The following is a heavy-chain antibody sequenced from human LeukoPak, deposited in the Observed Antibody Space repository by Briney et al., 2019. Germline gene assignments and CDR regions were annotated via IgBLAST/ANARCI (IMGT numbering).Heavy chain of an antibody. Sequence: PSETLSLTCTVSGGSISSYYWSWIRQPPGKGLEWIGEINHSGSTNYNPSLKSRVTISVDTSKNQFSLKLSSVTAADTAVYYCARGHSSSWFNYYYYYMDVWGKGTTVTVSS. CDR1: GGSISSYY. CDR2: INHSGST. V-gene: IGHV4-34*01. CDR3: ARGHSSSWFNYYYYYMDV. D-gene: IGHD6-13*01. J-gene: IGHJ6*03.